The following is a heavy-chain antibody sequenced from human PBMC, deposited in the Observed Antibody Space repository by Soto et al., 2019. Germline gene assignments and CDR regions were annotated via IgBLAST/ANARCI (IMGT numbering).Heavy chain of an antibody. CDR3: ARGSGGGSYYYYYYGMDV. Sequence: ASVKVSCKASGYTFTSYNINWVRQVTGQGLEWMGWMNPNSGNTGYAQKFQGRVTMTRNTSISTAYMELSSLRSEDTAVYYCARGSGGGSYYYYYYGMDVWGQGTTVTVSS. V-gene: IGHV1-8*01. CDR2: MNPNSGNT. CDR1: GYTFTSYN. J-gene: IGHJ6*02. D-gene: IGHD1-26*01.